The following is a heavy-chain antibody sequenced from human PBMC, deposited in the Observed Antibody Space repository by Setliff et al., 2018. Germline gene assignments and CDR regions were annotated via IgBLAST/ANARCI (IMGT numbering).Heavy chain of an antibody. D-gene: IGHD2-21*02. J-gene: IGHJ4*02. Sequence: PGGSLRLSCAASGFTFSSDPMNWIRQPPGKGLEWIGSIYYSGSTYYNPSLKSRVTISVDTSKNQFSLKLSSVTAADTAVYYCARDLGHGGDSDYWGQGILVTVSS. CDR1: GFTFSSDP. CDR2: IYYSGST. CDR3: ARDLGHGGDSDY. V-gene: IGHV4-38-2*02.